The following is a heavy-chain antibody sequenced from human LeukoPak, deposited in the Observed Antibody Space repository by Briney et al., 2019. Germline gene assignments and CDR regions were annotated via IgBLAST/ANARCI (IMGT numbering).Heavy chain of an antibody. Sequence: ASVKVSCKASGYTFTSYGISWVRQAPGQGLEWMGWISAYNGNTNYAQKLQGRVTMTTDTSTSTAYMELRSLRSDDTAVYYCARDTARPYDFWHMDVWGKGTTVTVSS. J-gene: IGHJ6*03. D-gene: IGHD3-3*01. CDR1: GYTFTSYG. CDR3: ARDTARPYDFWHMDV. CDR2: ISAYNGNT. V-gene: IGHV1-18*01.